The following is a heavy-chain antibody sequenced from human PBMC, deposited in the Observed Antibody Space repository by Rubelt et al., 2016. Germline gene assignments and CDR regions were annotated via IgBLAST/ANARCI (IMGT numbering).Heavy chain of an antibody. D-gene: IGHD1-26*01. CDR3: ARDWSGSYYFDY. CDR2: IYHSGST. J-gene: IGHJ4*02. CDR1: GYSISSGYY. Sequence: QVQLQESGPGLVKPSETLSLTCTVSGYSISSGYYWGWIRQPPGKGLEWIGSIYHSGSTYYNPSLKGRVTISVDTSKNQFSLKLSSVTAADTAVYYCARDWSGSYYFDYWGQGTLVTVSS. V-gene: IGHV4-38-2*02.